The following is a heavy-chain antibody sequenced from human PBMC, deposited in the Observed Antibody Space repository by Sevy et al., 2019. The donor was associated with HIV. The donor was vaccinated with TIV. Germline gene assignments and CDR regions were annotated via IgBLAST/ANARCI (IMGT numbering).Heavy chain of an antibody. D-gene: IGHD2-8*01. V-gene: IGHV1-24*01. CDR1: GYTLTELS. Sequence: ASVKVSCKVSGYTLTELSMHWVRQAPGKGLAWMGGFDPEDGETIYAQKFQGRVTMTEDTSTDTAYMELSSLRSEDTAVYYCATVGSYCTNGVCYTSWFDPWGQGTLVTVSS. CDR3: ATVGSYCTNGVCYTSWFDP. J-gene: IGHJ5*02. CDR2: FDPEDGET.